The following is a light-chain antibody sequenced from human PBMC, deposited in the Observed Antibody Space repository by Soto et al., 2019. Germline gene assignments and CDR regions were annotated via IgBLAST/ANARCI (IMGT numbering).Light chain of an antibody. CDR1: QSVSSSY. J-gene: IGKJ4*01. CDR3: QQRSNWPLT. CDR2: DAS. V-gene: IGKV3D-20*02. Sequence: EIVLTQSPGTLSLSPGERATLSCRASQSVSSSYLAWYQQKPGQAPRXLIYDASNRATGIPARFSGSGSGTDLTITISSLEPEDFAVYYCQQRSNWPLTFGGGTKVDIK.